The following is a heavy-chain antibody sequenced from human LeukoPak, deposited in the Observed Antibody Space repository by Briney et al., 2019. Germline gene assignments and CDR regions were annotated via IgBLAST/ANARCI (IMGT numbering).Heavy chain of an antibody. CDR3: ARGKGEGYNSMNY. CDR2: ITYDGSDK. CDR1: GFTFSTYA. D-gene: IGHD5-24*01. J-gene: IGHJ4*02. Sequence: GGSLRLSCAASGFTFSTYAIHWVRQAPGKGLEWVAAITYDGSDKYYADSVKGRFTISRDNSKNTVYLQMDSLRAEDTAVYSCARGKGEGYNSMNYWGQGTLVTVSS. V-gene: IGHV3-30*04.